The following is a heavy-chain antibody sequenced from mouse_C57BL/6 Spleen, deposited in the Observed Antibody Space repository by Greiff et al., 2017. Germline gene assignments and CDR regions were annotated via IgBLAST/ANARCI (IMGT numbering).Heavy chain of an antibody. Sequence: QVQLQQSGAELVKPGASVKLSCKASGYTFTSYWMQWVKQRPGQGLEWIGEIDPSDSYTNYNQKFKGKATLTVDTSSSTAYMQLSSLTSEDSAVYYCARYPFITTVVATAYWGQGTLVTVSA. CDR2: IDPSDSYT. V-gene: IGHV1-50*01. J-gene: IGHJ3*01. D-gene: IGHD1-1*01. CDR1: GYTFTSYW. CDR3: ARYPFITTVVATAY.